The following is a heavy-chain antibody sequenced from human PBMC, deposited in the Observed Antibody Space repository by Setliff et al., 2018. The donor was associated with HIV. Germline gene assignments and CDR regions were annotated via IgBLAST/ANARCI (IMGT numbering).Heavy chain of an antibody. CDR1: GYIFCNYY. Sequence: AASVKVSCKPSGYIFCNYYLHWVRQGPGQGLEWMGLINPSGAGTSYAQKFEGRVTMTRDTSTDTVYMELSSLKSDDTAVYYCVRRESDYGTKAGFRYWGQGTLVTVSS. D-gene: IGHD4-17*01. CDR2: INPSGAGT. CDR3: VRRESDYGTKAGFRY. J-gene: IGHJ4*02. V-gene: IGHV1-46*01.